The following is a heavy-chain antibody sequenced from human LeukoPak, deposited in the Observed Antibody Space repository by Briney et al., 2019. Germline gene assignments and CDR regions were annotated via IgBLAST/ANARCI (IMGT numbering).Heavy chain of an antibody. CDR2: ISTYNGNT. J-gene: IGHJ4*02. Sequence: ASVKVPCKASGYTFTNYHISWVRQAPGQGLEWMGWISTYNGNTNYAPKFQGRVTMTTDTSTSTAYMELRSLRSDDTAVYYCARAWGEDIAARPYYFDCWGQGTLVTVSS. V-gene: IGHV1-18*01. CDR1: GYTFTNYH. CDR3: ARAWGEDIAARPYYFDC. D-gene: IGHD6-6*01.